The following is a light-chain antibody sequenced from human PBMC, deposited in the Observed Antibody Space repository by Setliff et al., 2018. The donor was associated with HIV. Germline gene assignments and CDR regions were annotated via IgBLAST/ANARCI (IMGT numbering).Light chain of an antibody. Sequence: QSALTQPASVSGSPGQSITISCSGTNSDIGSHDYVSWYQQYPGKAPKLMIYEVSNRPSGVSNRFSGSKSGNTASLTISGLQAEDEADYYCCSYTSRNTDVFGTGTKVTVL. CDR2: EVS. CDR3: CSYTSRNTDV. CDR1: NSDIGSHDY. J-gene: IGLJ1*01. V-gene: IGLV2-14*01.